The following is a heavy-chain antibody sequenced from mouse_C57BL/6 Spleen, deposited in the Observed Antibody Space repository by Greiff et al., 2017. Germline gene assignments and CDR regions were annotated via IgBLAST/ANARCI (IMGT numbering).Heavy chain of an antibody. CDR3: ARSQLRLQAMDY. V-gene: IGHV1-76*01. CDR2: IYPGSGNT. J-gene: IGHJ4*01. CDR1: GYTFTDYY. D-gene: IGHD3-2*02. Sequence: QVQLQQSGAELVRPGASVKLSCKASGYTFTDYYINWVKQRPGQGLEWIARIYPGSGNTYYNEKFKGKATLTAEKSSSTAYMQLSSLTSEDSAVYFCARSQLRLQAMDYWGQGTSVTVSS.